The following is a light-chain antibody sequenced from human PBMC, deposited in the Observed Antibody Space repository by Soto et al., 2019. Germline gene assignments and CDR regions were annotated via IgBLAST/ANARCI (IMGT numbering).Light chain of an antibody. V-gene: IGKV3-20*01. CDR3: QQYAFSPWT. Sequence: DIVLTQSPGTLYLAPGERATLSCRASQSVSNNYFAWYQQKPGQAPRLLIYGASSRATGIPDRFSGSGSGTDFTLTISRLEPEDFAVYHCQQYAFSPWTFGQGTKVEI. J-gene: IGKJ1*01. CDR2: GAS. CDR1: QSVSNNY.